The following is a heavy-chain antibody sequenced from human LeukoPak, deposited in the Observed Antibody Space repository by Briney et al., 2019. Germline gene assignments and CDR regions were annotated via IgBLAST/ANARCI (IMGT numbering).Heavy chain of an antibody. V-gene: IGHV4-30-2*01. J-gene: IGHJ4*02. CDR2: IYHSGST. CDR1: GDSISSGVYS. Sequence: SETLSLTCAVSGDSISSGVYSWSWMRQPPGQGLEWIGYIYHSGSTYYNPSLKSRVTISVDRSKNQFSLKLSSVTAADTAVYYCAREGRDYFDYWGQGTLVTVSS. CDR3: AREGRDYFDY.